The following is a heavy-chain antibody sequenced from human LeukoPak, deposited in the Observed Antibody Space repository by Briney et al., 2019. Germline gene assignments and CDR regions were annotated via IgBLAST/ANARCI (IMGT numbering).Heavy chain of an antibody. Sequence: ASVKVSCKASGYTFTSYYMHWVRQAPGQGLEGMGIINPSGGGTSYAQKFQGRVTMTRDMSTGTVYMELRSLRSEDTAVYYCAREEGSGESMDVWGKGTTVTVSS. D-gene: IGHD3-10*01. J-gene: IGHJ6*04. V-gene: IGHV1-46*01. CDR3: AREEGSGESMDV. CDR2: INPSGGGT. CDR1: GYTFTSYY.